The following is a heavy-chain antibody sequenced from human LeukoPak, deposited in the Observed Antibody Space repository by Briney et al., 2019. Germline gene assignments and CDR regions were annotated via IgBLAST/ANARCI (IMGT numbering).Heavy chain of an antibody. Sequence: GGSLRLSCAASGFTFSSYSMNWVRQAPGKGLEWVSSISSSSNYIYYADSVKGRFTISRDNAKNSLYLQMSSLRAEDTAVYYCARGRFTDNGVFDYWGRGTLVIVSS. CDR1: GFTFSSYS. J-gene: IGHJ4*02. V-gene: IGHV3-21*01. CDR2: ISSSSNYI. D-gene: IGHD1-14*01. CDR3: ARGRFTDNGVFDY.